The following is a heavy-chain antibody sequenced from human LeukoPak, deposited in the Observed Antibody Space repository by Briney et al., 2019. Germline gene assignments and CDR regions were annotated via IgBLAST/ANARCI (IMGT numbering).Heavy chain of an antibody. CDR3: ARDKVVGATHFDY. CDR1: GFTFSTSW. D-gene: IGHD1-26*01. Sequence: GGSLRLSCAASGFTFSTSWMSWVRQAPGKGLEWVASIKTDGSVKYYMDSVKGRFTISRDNAKNSLYLQMNSLRAEDTAVYYCARDKVVGATHFDYWGQGTLVTVSS. CDR2: IKTDGSVK. V-gene: IGHV3-7*01. J-gene: IGHJ4*02.